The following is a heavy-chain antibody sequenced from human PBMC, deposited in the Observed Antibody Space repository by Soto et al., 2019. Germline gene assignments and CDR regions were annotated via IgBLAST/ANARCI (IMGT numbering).Heavy chain of an antibody. J-gene: IGHJ6*02. CDR3: ARESRSGFYYYYGMDV. CDR1: GFTFSSYS. Sequence: PGGSLRLSCAASGFTFSSYSMNWVRQAPGKGLEWVSSISSSSSYIYYADSVKGRFTISRDNAKNSLYLQMNSLRAEDTVVYYCARESRSGFYYYYGMDVWGQGTTVTVSS. CDR2: ISSSSSYI. V-gene: IGHV3-21*01.